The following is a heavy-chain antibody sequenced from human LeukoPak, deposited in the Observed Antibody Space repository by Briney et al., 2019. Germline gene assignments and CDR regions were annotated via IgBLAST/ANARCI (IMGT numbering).Heavy chain of an antibody. D-gene: IGHD3-22*01. J-gene: IGHJ3*02. V-gene: IGHV4-61*02. CDR1: GGSISSGSYY. CDR2: IYTSGST. Sequence: SETLSLTCTVSGGSISSGSYYWSWIRQPAGKGLEWIGRIYTSGSTNYNPSLKSRVTISVDTSERQFSLKLSSVTAADTAAYARHMTVTYDAFDIWGQGTMVTVSS. CDR3: HMTVTYDAFDI.